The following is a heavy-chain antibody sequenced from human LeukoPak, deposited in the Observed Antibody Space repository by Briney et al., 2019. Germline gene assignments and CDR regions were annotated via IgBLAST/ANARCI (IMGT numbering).Heavy chain of an antibody. CDR2: INPNSGGT. J-gene: IGHJ4*02. V-gene: IGHV1-2*02. Sequence: ASVKVSCKASGYTFTGYYMHWVRQAPGQGLEWMGWINPNSGGTNYAQRFQGRVTLTSDTSISTAYMELSRLSPDDTAFYYCARDLRGNSMFFDYWGQGTLVTVSS. D-gene: IGHD4-23*01. CDR3: ARDLRGNSMFFDY. CDR1: GYTFTGYY.